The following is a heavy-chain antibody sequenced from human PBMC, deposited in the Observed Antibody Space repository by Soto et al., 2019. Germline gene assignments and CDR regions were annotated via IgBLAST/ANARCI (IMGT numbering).Heavy chain of an antibody. CDR3: ARVGDGYNPLDY. Sequence: SETLSLTCAVYVGSFSGYYWSWIRQPPGKGLEWIGEINHSGSTNYNPSLKSRVTISVDTSKNQFSLKLSSVTAADTAVYYCARVGDGYNPLDYWGQGTLVTVSS. CDR1: VGSFSGYY. V-gene: IGHV4-34*01. D-gene: IGHD5-12*01. CDR2: INHSGST. J-gene: IGHJ4*02.